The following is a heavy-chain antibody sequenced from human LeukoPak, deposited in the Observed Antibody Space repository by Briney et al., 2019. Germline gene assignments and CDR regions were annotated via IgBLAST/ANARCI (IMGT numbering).Heavy chain of an antibody. D-gene: IGHD3-9*01. J-gene: IGHJ4*02. CDR1: GFILSSYG. CDR2: ISYDGSNK. V-gene: IGHV3-30*03. Sequence: PGRTQRLSYAASGFILSSYGMHWVRQAPGKGLEWVAVISYDGSNKYYADSVKGRFTISRDNSKNTLYLQMNSLRAEDTAVYYCATGYDILTGYYYDDWGQGTLVAVSS. CDR3: ATGYDILTGYYYDD.